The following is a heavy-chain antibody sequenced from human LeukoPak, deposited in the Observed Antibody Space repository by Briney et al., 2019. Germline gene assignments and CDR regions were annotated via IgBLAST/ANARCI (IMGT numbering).Heavy chain of an antibody. Sequence: TLSLTCTVSGGSISSRGYYWSWIRQPAGKRLEWIGRFHASGSTLYSPSLKSRVTLSVDTSKNNFSLRLDSVAAADTAVYYCASARSSSSFDYWGQGHLVSVSS. CDR3: ASARSSSSFDY. CDR1: GGSISSRGYY. CDR2: FHASGST. J-gene: IGHJ4*02. V-gene: IGHV4-61*02. D-gene: IGHD6-6*01.